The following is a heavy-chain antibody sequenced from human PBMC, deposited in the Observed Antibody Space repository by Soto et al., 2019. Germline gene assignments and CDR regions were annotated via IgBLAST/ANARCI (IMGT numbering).Heavy chain of an antibody. J-gene: IGHJ4*02. CDR1: GYTFTSYG. D-gene: IGHD4-4*01. Sequence: QVQLVQSGAEVKKPGASVKVSCKASGYTFTSYGISWVRQAPGQGLEWMGWISAYNGNTNYAQKLQGRVTMTTDTSTSTAYMELRSLRSDDTAVYYYARDEEGLQYGPTNFDYWGQGTLVTVSS. CDR3: ARDEEGLQYGPTNFDY. V-gene: IGHV1-18*01. CDR2: ISAYNGNT.